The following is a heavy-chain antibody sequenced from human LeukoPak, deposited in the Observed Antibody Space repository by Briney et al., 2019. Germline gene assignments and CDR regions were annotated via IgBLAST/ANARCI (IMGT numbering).Heavy chain of an antibody. CDR1: VYIFTRYG. CDR2: ISFDNGNT. D-gene: IGHD3/OR15-3a*01. Sequence: ASVKVSCKASVYIFTRYGVSWVRQAPGQGLEWMGWISFDNGNTGYAQKFQGRVTVTADTATSTAYLELRSLKSDDTAVYYCARDLEAGLGYGDYWGQETLVRVSS. V-gene: IGHV1-18*01. CDR3: ARDLEAGLGYGDY. J-gene: IGHJ4*02.